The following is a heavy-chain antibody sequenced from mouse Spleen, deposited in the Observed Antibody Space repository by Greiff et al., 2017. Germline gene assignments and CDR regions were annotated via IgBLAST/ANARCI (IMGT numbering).Heavy chain of an antibody. D-gene: IGHD1-1*01. Sequence: QVQLQQPGAELVRPGSSVKLSCKASGYTFTSYWMDWVKQRPGQGLEWIGNIYPSDSETHYNQKFKDKATLTVDKCSSTAYMQLSSLTSEDSAVYYCARRDCYGASYAMDYWGQGTSVTVSS. J-gene: IGHJ4*01. CDR3: ARRDCYGASYAMDY. CDR2: IYPSDSET. V-gene: IGHV1-61*01. CDR1: GYTFTSYW.